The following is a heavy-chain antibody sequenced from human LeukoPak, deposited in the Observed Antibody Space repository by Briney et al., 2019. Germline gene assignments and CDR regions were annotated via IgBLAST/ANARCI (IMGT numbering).Heavy chain of an antibody. CDR2: ISYDGSNK. CDR3: AKGSEWEPYPSPHYFDY. J-gene: IGHJ4*02. D-gene: IGHD1-26*01. CDR1: GFTFSSYG. V-gene: IGHV3-30*18. Sequence: GGSLRLSCAASGFTFSSYGMHWVRQAPGKGLEWVAVISYDGSNKYYADSVKGRFTISRDNSKNTLYLQMNSLRAEDTAVYYCAKGSEWEPYPSPHYFDYWGQGTLVTVSS.